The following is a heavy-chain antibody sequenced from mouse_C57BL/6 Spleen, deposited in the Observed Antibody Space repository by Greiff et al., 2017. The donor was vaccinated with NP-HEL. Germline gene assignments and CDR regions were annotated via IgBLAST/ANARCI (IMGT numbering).Heavy chain of an antibody. CDR1: GYSFTGYF. J-gene: IGHJ4*01. D-gene: IGHD1-1*01. Sequence: EVQLQQSGPELVKPGDSVKISCKASGYSFTGYFMNWVMQSHGKSLEWIGRINPYNGDTFYNQKFKGKATLTVDKSSSTAHMELRSLTSEDSAVYYCARRGHYYGSSLYYAMDYWGQGTSVTVSS. CDR2: INPYNGDT. CDR3: ARRGHYYGSSLYYAMDY. V-gene: IGHV1-20*01.